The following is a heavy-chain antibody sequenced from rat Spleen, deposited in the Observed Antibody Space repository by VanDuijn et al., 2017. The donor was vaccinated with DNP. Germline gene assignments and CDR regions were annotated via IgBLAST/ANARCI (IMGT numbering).Heavy chain of an antibody. Sequence: EVQLVESGGGLVQPGRSLKLSCAASGFTFSDYNMAWVRQAPKKGLEWVATIIYDGSSTYYGDSVKGRFTISRDNAKSTLYLQMDSLRSEDTATYCCVSGYSGDAYAMDAWGQGTSVTVSA. CDR2: IIYDGSST. CDR3: VSGYSGDAYAMDA. D-gene: IGHD1-1*01. J-gene: IGHJ4*01. CDR1: GFTFSDYN. V-gene: IGHV5-7*01.